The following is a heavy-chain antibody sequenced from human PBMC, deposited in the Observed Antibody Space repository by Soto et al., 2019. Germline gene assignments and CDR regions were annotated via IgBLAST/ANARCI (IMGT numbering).Heavy chain of an antibody. CDR3: AREPAAGDWFDP. CDR2: INTYNGNT. J-gene: IGHJ5*02. D-gene: IGHD6-13*01. CDR1: GYSFTSYG. V-gene: IGHV1-18*01. Sequence: QVQLVQSGAEVKKPGASVKVSCKASGYSFTSYGITWVRQAPGQGLEWMGWINTYNGNTNYAQKLQGRVTMTTDTSTSTTYMELRSLRSDDTAVYYCAREPAAGDWFDPWGQGTLVTVSS.